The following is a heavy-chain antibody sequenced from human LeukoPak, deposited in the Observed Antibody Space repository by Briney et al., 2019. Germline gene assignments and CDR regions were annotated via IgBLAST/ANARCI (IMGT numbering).Heavy chain of an antibody. Sequence: PSETLSLTCAVYGGSFSGYYWSWIRQPPGKGLEWIGEINHSGSTNYNPSLKSRVTISVDTSKNQFSLKLSSVTAADTAVYYCASTPGIAAAGTGPDAFDIWGQGTMVTVSS. V-gene: IGHV4-34*01. D-gene: IGHD6-13*01. CDR2: INHSGST. J-gene: IGHJ3*02. CDR1: GGSFSGYY. CDR3: ASTPGIAAAGTGPDAFDI.